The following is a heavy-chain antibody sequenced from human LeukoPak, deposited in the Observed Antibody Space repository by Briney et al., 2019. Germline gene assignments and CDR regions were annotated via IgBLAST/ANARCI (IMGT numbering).Heavy chain of an antibody. D-gene: IGHD3-10*01. J-gene: IGHJ4*02. V-gene: IGHV3-23*01. CDR1: GFTFSSYA. CDR2: ISGSGGRT. CDR3: AKRAGDY. Sequence: GESLRLSCAASGFTFSSYAMSWVRQAPGKGLEWVSAISGSGGRTYYADSVEGRLTNSRDYSKNPLSLQLNSLRAADTAVYYCAKRAGDYWGQGTPVTVSS.